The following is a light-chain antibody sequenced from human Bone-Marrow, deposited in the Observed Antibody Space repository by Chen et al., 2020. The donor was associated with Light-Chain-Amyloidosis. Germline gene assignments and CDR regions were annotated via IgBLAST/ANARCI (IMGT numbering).Light chain of an antibody. Sequence: QSVLTQPPSVSGAPGQKVTILCTGSSSNIGAGNDVHWYQPLPGTTPKILIYGNTNRLSGVPSRFSGSKSGTSASLVISGLQPDDEADYHCQTYANATHVFGTGTKVIVL. CDR2: GNT. CDR1: SSNIGAGND. J-gene: IGLJ1*01. CDR3: QTYANATHV. V-gene: IGLV1-40*01.